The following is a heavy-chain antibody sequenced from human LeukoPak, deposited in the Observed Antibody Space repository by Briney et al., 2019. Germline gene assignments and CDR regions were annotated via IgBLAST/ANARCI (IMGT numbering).Heavy chain of an antibody. J-gene: IGHJ5*02. Sequence: SETLSLTCSVSGGSMSSYYWSWIRQSPGKGLEWIGYIYHSGSTDYNSSLKSRVTISVDTSKKQFSLKLNSVTAADTAVYYCAREKIGYYDSSGRGWFDPWGQGTLVTVSS. CDR2: IYHSGST. CDR3: AREKIGYYDSSGRGWFDP. V-gene: IGHV4-59*12. D-gene: IGHD3-22*01. CDR1: GGSMSSYY.